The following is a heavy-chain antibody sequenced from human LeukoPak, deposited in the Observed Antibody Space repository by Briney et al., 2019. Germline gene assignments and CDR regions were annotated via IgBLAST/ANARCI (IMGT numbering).Heavy chain of an antibody. J-gene: IGHJ4*02. CDR2: IYYSGST. D-gene: IGHD6-13*01. CDR1: GASISSSSYY. CDR3: ARGGSSWYDYFGY. V-gene: IGHV4-39*01. Sequence: ASETLSLTCTVSGASISSSSYYWGWVRQPPGKGLEWIGRIYYSGSTHYNPSLKSRVTISVDTSKNQFSLKLSYVTAEDTAVYYCARGGSSWYDYFGYWGQGTLVTVSS.